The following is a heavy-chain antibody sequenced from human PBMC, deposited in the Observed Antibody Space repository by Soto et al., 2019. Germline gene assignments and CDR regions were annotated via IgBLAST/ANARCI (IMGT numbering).Heavy chain of an antibody. Sequence: AGGSLRLSCAVSGFTFSRFWMGWVRQAPGRWLEWVANIQQDGSEKYYVDSVKGRFTMSKDNVKNSLYLQMNSLGAEDTAVYYCARVRYGGYSYYFDYWGQGXLVTVYS. J-gene: IGHJ4*02. CDR3: ARVRYGGYSYYFDY. CDR1: GFTFSRFW. D-gene: IGHD4-17*01. V-gene: IGHV3-7*03. CDR2: IQQDGSEK.